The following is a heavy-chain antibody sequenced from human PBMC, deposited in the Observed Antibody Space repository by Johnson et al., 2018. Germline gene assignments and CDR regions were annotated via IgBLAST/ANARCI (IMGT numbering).Heavy chain of an antibody. CDR3: AKGDTTRMSAFDI. CDR1: GFTFSSYA. D-gene: IGHD5-18*01. Sequence: VQLVQSGGGLVQPGWSLRLSCAASGFTFSSYAMSWVRHAPGKGLEWVSGVSVGGGSPYYTDSEKGRFTIPRDNSKNTLFLQMTSLRVEDTAVYYCAKGDTTRMSAFDIWGQGTMVTASS. J-gene: IGHJ3*02. CDR2: VSVGGGSP. V-gene: IGHV3-23*04.